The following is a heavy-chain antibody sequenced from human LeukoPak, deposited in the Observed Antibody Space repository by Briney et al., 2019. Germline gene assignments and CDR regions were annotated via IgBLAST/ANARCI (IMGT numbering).Heavy chain of an antibody. CDR3: ARDYYDSSGYYRGFDY. V-gene: IGHV4-59*01. Sequence: SVTLSLTCTVSGGSISGYYWSWIRHPPGKGLEWIGYIFYSGSANYNPSLKSRVTISVDTSKNQFSLKLGSVTAADTAVYYCARDYYDSSGYYRGFDYWGQGTLVTVSS. D-gene: IGHD3-22*01. J-gene: IGHJ4*02. CDR1: GGSISGYY. CDR2: IFYSGSA.